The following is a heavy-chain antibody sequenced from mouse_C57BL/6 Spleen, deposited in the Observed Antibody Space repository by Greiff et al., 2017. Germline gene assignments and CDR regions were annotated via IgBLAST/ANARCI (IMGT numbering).Heavy chain of an antibody. J-gene: IGHJ4*01. D-gene: IGHD2-5*01. V-gene: IGHV5-4*01. CDR2: ISDGGSYT. CDR1: GFTFSSYA. Sequence: DVQLVESGGGLVKPGGSLKLSCAASGFTFSSYAMSWVRQTPEKRLEWVATISDGGSYTYYPDNVKGRFPISRDNAKNNLYLQMSHLKSEDTAMYYCARDRSNYDAMDYWGQGTSVTVSS. CDR3: ARDRSNYDAMDY.